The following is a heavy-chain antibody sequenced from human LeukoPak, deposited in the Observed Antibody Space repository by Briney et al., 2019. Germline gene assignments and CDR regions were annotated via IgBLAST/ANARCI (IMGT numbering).Heavy chain of an antibody. J-gene: IGHJ6*03. CDR3: ARLSLGYYYYMDV. D-gene: IGHD3-16*01. CDR1: GGSISSTNYY. Sequence: SETLSLTCPVSGGSISSTNYYWAWIRQPPGKGLEWIGSIYYSGSTYYNPSLKSRVTISVDTSKNQFSLKLSSVTAADTAVYYCARLSLGYYYYMDVWGKGTTVTVSS. CDR2: IYYSGST. V-gene: IGHV4-39*07.